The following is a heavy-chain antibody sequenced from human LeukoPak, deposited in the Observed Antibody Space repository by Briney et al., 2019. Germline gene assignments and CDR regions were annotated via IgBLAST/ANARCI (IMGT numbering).Heavy chain of an antibody. CDR2: INTDGSST. Sequence: GGSLRLSCAASGFTFSSYWMHWVRQAPGKGLMWVSRINTDGSSTSYADSVKGRFTISRDNAKNSMYLQMNSLRAEDTAVYYCARDMTSIGGASAYWGQGTLVSVSS. V-gene: IGHV3-74*01. CDR3: ARDMTSIGGASAY. CDR1: GFTFSSYW. J-gene: IGHJ4*02. D-gene: IGHD1-26*01.